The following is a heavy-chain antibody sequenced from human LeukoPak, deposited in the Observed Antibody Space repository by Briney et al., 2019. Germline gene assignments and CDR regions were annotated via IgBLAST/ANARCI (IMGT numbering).Heavy chain of an antibody. CDR1: GGSFSGYY. Sequence: SETLSLTCAVYGGSFSGYYRSWIRQPPGKGLEWIGEINHSGSTNYNPSLKSRVTISVDTSKNQFSLKLSSATAADTAVYYCAREGVVGAYGHFDYWGQGTLVTVSS. CDR3: AREGVVGAYGHFDY. V-gene: IGHV4-34*01. D-gene: IGHD2-15*01. J-gene: IGHJ4*02. CDR2: INHSGST.